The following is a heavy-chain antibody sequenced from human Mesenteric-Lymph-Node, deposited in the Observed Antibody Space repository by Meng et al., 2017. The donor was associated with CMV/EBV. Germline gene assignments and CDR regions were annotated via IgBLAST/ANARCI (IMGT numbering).Heavy chain of an antibody. CDR1: GFTFSTYG. Sequence: GESLKISCAASGFTFSTYGMNWVRQAPGKGLEWLSYMSSSSRTIYYADSVKGRFSISRDNAKNSLYLQMNSLRAEDTAVYYCARAGYYDSSGPDYWGQGTLVTVSS. CDR3: ARAGYYDSSGPDY. CDR2: MSSSSRTI. J-gene: IGHJ4*02. D-gene: IGHD3-22*01. V-gene: IGHV3-48*04.